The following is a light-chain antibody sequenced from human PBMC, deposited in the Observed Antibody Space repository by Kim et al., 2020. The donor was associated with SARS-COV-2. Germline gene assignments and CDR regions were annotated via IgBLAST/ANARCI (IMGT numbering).Light chain of an antibody. CDR3: NSRDSSGNHFYV. CDR1: SLRSYY. Sequence: SSELNQDPAVSVALGQTVRITCQGDSLRSYYASWYQQKPGQAPVLVIYGKNNRPSGIPDRFSGSSSGNTASLTITGAQAEDEADYYCNSRDSSGNHFYVF. V-gene: IGLV3-19*01. J-gene: IGLJ1*01. CDR2: GKN.